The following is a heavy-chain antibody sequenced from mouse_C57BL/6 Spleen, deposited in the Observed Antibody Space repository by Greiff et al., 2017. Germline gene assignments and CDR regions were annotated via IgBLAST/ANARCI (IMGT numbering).Heavy chain of an antibody. V-gene: IGHV1-52*01. CDR2: IDPSDSET. J-gene: IGHJ2*01. CDR1: GYTFTSYW. Sequence: QVQLQQPGAELVRPGSSVKLSCKASGYTFTSYWMHWVKQRPIQGLEWIGNIDPSDSETPYNQKFKDKATLTVDKSSSTAYMQLSSLTSEDSAVYYCARSEITTVVAPGYFDYWGQGTTLTVSS. CDR3: ARSEITTVVAPGYFDY. D-gene: IGHD1-1*01.